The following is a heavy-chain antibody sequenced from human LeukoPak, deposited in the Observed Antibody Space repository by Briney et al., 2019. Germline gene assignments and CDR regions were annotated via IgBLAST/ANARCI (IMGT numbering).Heavy chain of an antibody. D-gene: IGHD3-22*01. CDR2: IYSGGYT. V-gene: IGHV3-53*01. CDR3: ARARNGYPFH. Sequence: GGSLRLSCAASGFNVSSNYMSWVRQAPGKGLEWVSVIYSGGYTYYADFVKGRFTISRDNSKNTLYFQMNSLRAEDTAVYYCARARNGYPFHWGQGTLVTVSS. CDR1: GFNVSSNY. J-gene: IGHJ4*02.